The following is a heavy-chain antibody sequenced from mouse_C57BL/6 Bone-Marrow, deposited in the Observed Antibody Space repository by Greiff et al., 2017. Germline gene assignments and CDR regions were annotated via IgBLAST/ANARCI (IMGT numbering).Heavy chain of an antibody. J-gene: IGHJ4*01. V-gene: IGHV1-76*01. CDR1: GYTFTDYY. CDR3: ARRGTYGDDRAMDY. D-gene: IGHD2-2*01. Sequence: QVQLQQSGAELVRPGASVKLSCKASGYTFTDYYINWVKQRPGQGLEWIARIYPGSGNPYYNEKFKGKATLTAEKSSSTAYMQLSSLTSEDSAVYFYARRGTYGDDRAMDYWGQGTSVTVSS. CDR2: IYPGSGNP.